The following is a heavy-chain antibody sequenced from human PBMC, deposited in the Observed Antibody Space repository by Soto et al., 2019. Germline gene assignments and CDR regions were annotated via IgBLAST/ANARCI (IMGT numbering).Heavy chain of an antibody. J-gene: IGHJ6*02. CDR2: IYYSGST. CDR1: GGSISSGGYY. Sequence: QVQLQESGPGLVKPSQTLSLTCTVSGGSISSGGYYWSWIRQHPGKGLEWIGYIYYSGSTYYNPSLKSRVTISVDTSKNQFSRKLSSVTAADTAVYYWAREDHRINNSYSGRDVWGQGTTVTVSS. V-gene: IGHV4-31*03. CDR3: AREDHRINNSYSGRDV.